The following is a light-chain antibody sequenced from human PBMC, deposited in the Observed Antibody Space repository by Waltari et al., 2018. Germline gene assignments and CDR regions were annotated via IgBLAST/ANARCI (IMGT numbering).Light chain of an antibody. CDR1: SSNIGSNT. Sequence: QSVVTQPPSASGTPGQGVTISCSGSSSNIGSNTVRWYQEVPGTAPKLLIYTDIQRPAWVPERFSGSKSGTSASLAISGLQSDDEADYYCATWDDSLSAWVFGGGTKLTVL. CDR3: ATWDDSLSAWV. J-gene: IGLJ3*02. V-gene: IGLV1-44*01. CDR2: TDI.